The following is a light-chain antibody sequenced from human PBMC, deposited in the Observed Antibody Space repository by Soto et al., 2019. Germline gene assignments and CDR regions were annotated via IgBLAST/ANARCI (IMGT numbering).Light chain of an antibody. CDR3: ATWDDSLNGWV. CDR1: SSNIGGNT. Sequence: QSVLTQPPSAAGTPGQWVTLSCSGSSSNIGGNTVNWHQQLPGTAPKLLMFANKERPSGVPDRCSASKSVTSASLAINGLQSDHEADYYWATWDDSLNGWVFGGGTKLTVL. CDR2: ANK. J-gene: IGLJ3*02. V-gene: IGLV1-44*01.